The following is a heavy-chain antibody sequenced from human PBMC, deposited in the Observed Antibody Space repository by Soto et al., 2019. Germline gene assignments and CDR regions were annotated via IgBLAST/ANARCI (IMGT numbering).Heavy chain of an antibody. Sequence: PSETLSLTCTVSGGSISSGGYYWSWIRQHPGKGLEWIGYIYYSGSTYYNPSLKSRVTISVDTSKNQFSLKLSSVTAADTAVYYCARGFFFDIGRLWFGTGTPGDAFDIWGQGTMVTVSS. D-gene: IGHD3-10*01. V-gene: IGHV4-31*03. CDR1: GGSISSGGYY. CDR3: ARGFFFDIGRLWFGTGTPGDAFDI. J-gene: IGHJ3*02. CDR2: IYYSGST.